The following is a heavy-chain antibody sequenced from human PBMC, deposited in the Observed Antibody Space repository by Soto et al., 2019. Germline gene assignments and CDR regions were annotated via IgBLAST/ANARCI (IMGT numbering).Heavy chain of an antibody. CDR2: IYYSGST. CDR3: ARSYWGYYYGSGSFYFDY. V-gene: IGHV4-59*01. D-gene: IGHD3-10*01. CDR1: GGSSSDYY. J-gene: IGHJ4*02. Sequence: SVTICVTCSVVGGSSSDYYGSWIRKQPGKGLEWIGYIYYSGSTNYNPSLKSRVTISVDTSKNQFSLKLSSVTAADTAVYYCARSYWGYYYGSGSFYFDYWGQGTLVTVSS.